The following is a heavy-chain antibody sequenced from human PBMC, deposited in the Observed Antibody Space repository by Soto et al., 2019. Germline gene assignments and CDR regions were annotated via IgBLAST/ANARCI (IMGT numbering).Heavy chain of an antibody. CDR3: RTQWLD. V-gene: IGHV3-15*01. Sequence: GGSLRLSCAASGFTFSNAWMSWVRQAPGKGLEWVGLIKKKADGGTADYSAPVKGRFTISRDDSKNTLYLQMRRLKTEDTAVYYCRTQWLDWGQGTLVTVSS. J-gene: IGHJ4*02. D-gene: IGHD6-19*01. CDR1: GFTFSNAW. CDR2: IKKKADGGTA.